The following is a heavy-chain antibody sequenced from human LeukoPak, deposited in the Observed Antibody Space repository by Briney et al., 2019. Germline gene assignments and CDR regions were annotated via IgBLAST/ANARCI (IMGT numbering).Heavy chain of an antibody. D-gene: IGHD2-2*01. J-gene: IGHJ4*02. CDR3: ARDCSSTRCQGPVFDN. CDR1: GYTFTSNY. CDR2: IHPSGGNT. Sequence: ASVKVSCKASGYTFTSNYMHWVRQAPGQGLEWMGIIHPSGGNTNYAQEFQGRVAMTRDTSTSTVYMELSSLRSEDTAIYYCARDCSSTRCQGPVFDNWGQGTLVTVSS. V-gene: IGHV1-46*01.